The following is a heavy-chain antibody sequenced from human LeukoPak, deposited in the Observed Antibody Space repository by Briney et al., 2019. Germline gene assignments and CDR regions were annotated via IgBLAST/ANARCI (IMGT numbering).Heavy chain of an antibody. CDR3: ARVDIVVVTPIPGGNWWFDP. J-gene: IGHJ5*02. V-gene: IGHV4-4*09. D-gene: IGHD2-21*02. CDR2: IYTSGST. Sequence: SETLSLTCTVSGGSISSYYWSWIRQPPGKGLEWIGYIYTSGSTNYNPSLKSRVTISVDTSKNQFSLKLSSVTAADTAVYYCARVDIVVVTPIPGGNWWFDPWGQGTLVTVSS. CDR1: GGSISSYY.